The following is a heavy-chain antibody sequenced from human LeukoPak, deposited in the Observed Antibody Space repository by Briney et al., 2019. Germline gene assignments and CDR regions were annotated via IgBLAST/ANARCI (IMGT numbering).Heavy chain of an antibody. CDR2: IFSNDEK. Sequence: ESGPTLVNPTETLTLTCTVSGFSLSNARMGVSWIRQPPGKALEWLAHIFSNDEKSYSTSLKSRLTISKDTSKSQAVLTMTNMDPVDTATYYCARMSDFWSGYYIHYWGQGTLVTVSS. V-gene: IGHV2-26*01. CDR3: ARMSDFWSGYYIHY. CDR1: GFSLSNARMG. D-gene: IGHD3-3*01. J-gene: IGHJ4*02.